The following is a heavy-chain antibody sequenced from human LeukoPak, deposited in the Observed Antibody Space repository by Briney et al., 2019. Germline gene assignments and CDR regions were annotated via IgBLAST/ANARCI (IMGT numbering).Heavy chain of an antibody. V-gene: IGHV3-30*03. J-gene: IGHJ4*02. Sequence: PGRSLTLSCAASGFIFTSYDMHWVRQAPDKGLEWVAVTSSDGGLKFYADSVKGRFTISRDNSKNTLYLQMNSLKTEDTAVYYCTTWTSHWGRGTLVTVSS. D-gene: IGHD3/OR15-3a*01. CDR3: TTWTSH. CDR1: GFIFTSYD. CDR2: TSSDGGLK.